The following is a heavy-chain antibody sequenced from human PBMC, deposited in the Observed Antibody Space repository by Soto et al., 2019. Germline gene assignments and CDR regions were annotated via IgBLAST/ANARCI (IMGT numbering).Heavy chain of an antibody. J-gene: IGHJ3*02. D-gene: IGHD6-19*01. CDR3: AGTPVAGTSAFDI. Sequence: ASVKVSCKASGYTFPGYYMHWVRQAPGQGLEWMGWINPNSGGTNYAQKFQGWVTMTRDTSISTAYMELSRLRSDDTAVYYCAGTPVAGTSAFDIWGQGTMVTVSS. V-gene: IGHV1-2*04. CDR1: GYTFPGYY. CDR2: INPNSGGT.